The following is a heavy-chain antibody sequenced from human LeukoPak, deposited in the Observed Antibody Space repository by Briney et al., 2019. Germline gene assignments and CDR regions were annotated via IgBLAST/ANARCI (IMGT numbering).Heavy chain of an antibody. CDR2: INPNSGGT. CDR1: GYTFTGYY. D-gene: IGHD2-15*01. J-gene: IGHJ4*02. Sequence: VSVKVSCKASGYTFTGYYMHWVRQAPGRGLEWMGWINPNSGGTNYAQKFQGRVTMTRDTSISTAYMELSRLRSDDTAVYYCARELRHCSGGSCYSSWFDYWGQGTLVTVSS. V-gene: IGHV1-2*02. CDR3: ARELRHCSGGSCYSSWFDY.